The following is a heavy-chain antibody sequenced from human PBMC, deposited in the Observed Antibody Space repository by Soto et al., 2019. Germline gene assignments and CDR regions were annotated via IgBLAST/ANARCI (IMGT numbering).Heavy chain of an antibody. CDR2: INPSGGST. V-gene: IGHV1-46*01. Sequence: QVQLVQSGAEVKKPGASVKVSCKASGYTLSGYYMHWVRQAPGQGLEWMGTINPSGGSTSYPQKFQGRVTMTRDTSTSTVYMELSSLRSEDTAVYYCARTGNYYYYYGLDVWGQGTTVTVSS. CDR3: ARTGNYYYYYGLDV. J-gene: IGHJ6*02. CDR1: GYTLSGYY.